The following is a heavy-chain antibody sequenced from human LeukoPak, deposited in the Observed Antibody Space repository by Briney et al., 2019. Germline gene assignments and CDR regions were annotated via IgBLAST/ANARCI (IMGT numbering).Heavy chain of an antibody. CDR3: TKDRWELPKRNYMDV. CDR1: GFTFSSYA. V-gene: IGHV3-23*01. CDR2: ISGSGVSGAGT. D-gene: IGHD1-26*01. Sequence: GGSLSLSCVASGFTFSSYAMRWVRQAPGKGLEWVSGISGSGVSGAGTYYADSVKGRFTISRDNSKNTLYLQMNSLRAEDTAEYYCTKDRWELPKRNYMDVWGKGTTVTVSS. J-gene: IGHJ6*03.